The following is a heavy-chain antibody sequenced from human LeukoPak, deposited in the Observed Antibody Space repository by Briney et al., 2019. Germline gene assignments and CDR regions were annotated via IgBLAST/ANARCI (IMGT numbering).Heavy chain of an antibody. J-gene: IGHJ4*02. CDR1: GFTFSSYA. D-gene: IGHD6-19*01. CDR2: ISSNGGST. Sequence: PGGSLRLSCSASGFTFSSYAMHWVRQAPGKGLEYVSAISSNGGSTYCADSVKGRFTISRDNSKNTLYLQMSSLRAEDTAVYYCVKDLGQQWLVSYFDYWGQGTLVTVSS. V-gene: IGHV3-64D*06. CDR3: VKDLGQQWLVSYFDY.